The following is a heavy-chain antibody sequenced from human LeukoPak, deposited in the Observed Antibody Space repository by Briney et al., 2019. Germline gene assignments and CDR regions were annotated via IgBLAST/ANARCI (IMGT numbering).Heavy chain of an antibody. V-gene: IGHV3-30*02. CDR1: GFTFSSYG. D-gene: IGHD2-15*01. CDR2: IRYDGSNK. CDR3: ARELADPIYCSGGSCYYDY. J-gene: IGHJ4*02. Sequence: GGSLRLSCAASGFTFSSYGVHWVRQAPGKGLEWVAFIRYDGSNKYYADSVKGRFTISRDNSKNTLYLQMNSLRSDDTAVYYCARELADPIYCSGGSCYYDYWGQGTLVAVSS.